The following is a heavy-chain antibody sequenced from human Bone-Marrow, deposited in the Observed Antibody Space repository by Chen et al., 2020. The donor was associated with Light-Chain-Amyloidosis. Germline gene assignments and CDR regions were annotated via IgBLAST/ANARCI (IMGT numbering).Heavy chain of an antibody. D-gene: IGHD2-15*01. V-gene: IGHV4-39*01. CDR3: ARLYCSGGSCRYYYYYMDV. CDR1: GGSISSSSYY. CDR2: IYYSGST. Sequence: QLQLQESGPGLVKPSETLSLTCTVSGGSISSSSYYWGWIRQPPGKGLGWIGSIYYSGSTYYNPSLKSRVTISVDTSKNQFSLKLISVTAAVTAVYYCARLYCSGGSCRYYYYYMDVWGKGTTVTVSS. J-gene: IGHJ6*03.